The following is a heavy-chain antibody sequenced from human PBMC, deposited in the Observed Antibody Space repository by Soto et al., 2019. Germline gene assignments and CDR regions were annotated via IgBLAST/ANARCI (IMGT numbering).Heavy chain of an antibody. CDR3: ASSVSTSSNFDY. V-gene: IGHV4-61*01. CDR1: GGSVTNSQYF. CDR2: IYYSGST. Sequence: SETLSLTCTVSGGSVTNSQYFWVWLRQPPGKGLEWIGYIYYSGSTNYNPSLKSRVTISVDTSKNQFSLKLSSVTAADTAVYYCASSVSTSSNFDYWGQGTLVTVSS. D-gene: IGHD2-2*01. J-gene: IGHJ4*02.